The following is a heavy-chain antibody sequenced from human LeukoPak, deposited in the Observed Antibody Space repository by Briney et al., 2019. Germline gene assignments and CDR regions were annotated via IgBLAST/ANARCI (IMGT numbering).Heavy chain of an antibody. Sequence: PGRSLRLSCAASGFTFDDYAMHWVRQAPGKGLEWVSGISWNSGSIGYADSVKGRFTISRDNAKNTLYLQMNSLRAEDTAVYYCAREKAHTSYYFDYWGQGTLVTVSS. CDR1: GFTFDDYA. J-gene: IGHJ4*02. V-gene: IGHV3-9*01. D-gene: IGHD5-18*01. CDR2: ISWNSGSI. CDR3: AREKAHTSYYFDY.